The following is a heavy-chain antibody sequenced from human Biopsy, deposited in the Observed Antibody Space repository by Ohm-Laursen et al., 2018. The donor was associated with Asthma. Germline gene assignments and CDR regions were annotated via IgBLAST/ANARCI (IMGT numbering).Heavy chain of an antibody. D-gene: IGHD6-13*01. CDR2: VSWNSGSI. CDR3: VKDIRLQLWGFDS. CDR1: GFTFDDYA. Sequence: LRLSCSASGFTFDDYAVHWVRQAPGKGLEWVSGVSWNSGSIDYADSVKGRFTISRDNAKNSLYLQMNSLRGADTALYYCVKDIRLQLWGFDSWGQGTLVTVSS. V-gene: IGHV3-9*01. J-gene: IGHJ4*02.